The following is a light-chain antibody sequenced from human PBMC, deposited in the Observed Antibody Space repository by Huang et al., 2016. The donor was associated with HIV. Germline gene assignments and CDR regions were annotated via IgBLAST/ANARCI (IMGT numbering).Light chain of an antibody. CDR2: GAS. Sequence: ILMTQSPATLSVSPGERVIVSCMASQNVNTNLAWYQQRPGQAPRLLIYGASTRANDIPARFSGTGSGTDFTLTISSLQSEDFAVYYCQHYNTFGPGTYLEIK. CDR1: QNVNTN. CDR3: QHYNT. V-gene: IGKV3-15*01. J-gene: IGKJ2*01.